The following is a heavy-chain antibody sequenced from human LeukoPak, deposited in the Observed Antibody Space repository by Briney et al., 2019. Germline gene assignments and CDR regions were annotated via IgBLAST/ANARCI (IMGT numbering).Heavy chain of an antibody. V-gene: IGHV4-30-4*02. J-gene: IGHJ3*02. CDR2: IYYSGST. Sequence: SETLSLTCTVSGGSISSGDYYWSWIRQPPGKGLEWIGYIYYSGSTYYNPSLKSRVTISVDTSKNQFSLKLSSVTAADTAVYYCAKDSGELQGGDAFDIWGQGTMVTVSS. D-gene: IGHD1-7*01. CDR3: AKDSGELQGGDAFDI. CDR1: GGSISSGDYY.